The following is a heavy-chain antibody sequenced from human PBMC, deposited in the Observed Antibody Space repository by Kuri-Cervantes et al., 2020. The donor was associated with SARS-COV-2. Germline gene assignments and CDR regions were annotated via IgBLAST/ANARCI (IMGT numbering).Heavy chain of an antibody. J-gene: IGHJ3*02. CDR2: INPNSGGT. D-gene: IGHD2-2*01. CDR3: AAGGYCSSTSCLDAFDI. Sequence: ASVKVSCKASGYTFTGYYIHWVRQAPGQGLEWMGWINPNSGGTDYAQKFQGRVTMTRDTSISTAYMELSRLRSDDTAVHYCAAGGYCSSTSCLDAFDIWGQGTMVTVSS. V-gene: IGHV1-2*02. CDR1: GYTFTGYY.